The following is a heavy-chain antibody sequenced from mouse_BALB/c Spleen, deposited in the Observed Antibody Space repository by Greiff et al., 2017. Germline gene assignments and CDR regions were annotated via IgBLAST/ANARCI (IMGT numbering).Heavy chain of an antibody. Sequence: VQLQQSGPGLVKPSQSLSLTCSVTGYSITSGYYWNWIRQFPGNKLEWMGYISYDGSNNYNPSLKNRISITRDTSKNQFFLKLNSVTTEDTATYYCARDTGTGYWYFDVWGAGTTVTVSS. V-gene: IGHV3-6*02. CDR1: GYSITSGYY. CDR2: ISYDGSN. J-gene: IGHJ1*01. CDR3: ARDTGTGYWYFDV. D-gene: IGHD4-1*01.